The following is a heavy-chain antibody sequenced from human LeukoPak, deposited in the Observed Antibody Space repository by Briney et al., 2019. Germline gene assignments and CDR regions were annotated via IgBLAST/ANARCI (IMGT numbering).Heavy chain of an antibody. D-gene: IGHD6-13*01. Sequence: GGSLRLSCAAAGFTFSDFALHWVRQAPGKGLQYVSAISSMGGTAHYADSVKGRFTISRDNSKNTLYLQMNSLRAEDTAVYYCARDEAAAGDYWGQGTLVTVSS. CDR2: ISSMGGTA. CDR3: ARDEAAAGDY. V-gene: IGHV3-64*02. J-gene: IGHJ4*02. CDR1: GFTFSDFA.